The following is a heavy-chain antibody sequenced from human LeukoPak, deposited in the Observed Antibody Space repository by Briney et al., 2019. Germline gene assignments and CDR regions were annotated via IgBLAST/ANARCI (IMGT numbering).Heavy chain of an antibody. CDR3: ARGRRYYYGSGFHC. V-gene: IGHV4-34*01. Sequence: SETLSLTCAVYGGSFNNYYWTWIRQSPGKGREWIGEINQIGKTNSIPSLKSRLTISIDTSKNQLCLRLTSVTAAETAVYYCARGRRYYYGSGFHCWGQGTPVTVST. J-gene: IGHJ4*02. CDR2: INQIGKT. CDR1: GGSFNNYY. D-gene: IGHD3-10*01.